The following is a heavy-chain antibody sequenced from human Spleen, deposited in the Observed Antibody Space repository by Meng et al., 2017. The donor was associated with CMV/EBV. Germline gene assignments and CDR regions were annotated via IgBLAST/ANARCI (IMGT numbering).Heavy chain of an antibody. CDR2: INHSGST. J-gene: IGHJ6*02. CDR3: ARNSLYCSSTSCYDKYYYGMDV. Sequence: SETLSLTCAVYGGSFSGYYWSWIRQPPGKGLEWIGEINHSGSTNYNPSLKSRVTISVDTSKNQFSLKLSSVTAAATAVYYCARNSLYCSSTSCYDKYYYGMDVWGQGTTVTVSS. V-gene: IGHV4-34*01. CDR1: GGSFSGYY. D-gene: IGHD2-2*01.